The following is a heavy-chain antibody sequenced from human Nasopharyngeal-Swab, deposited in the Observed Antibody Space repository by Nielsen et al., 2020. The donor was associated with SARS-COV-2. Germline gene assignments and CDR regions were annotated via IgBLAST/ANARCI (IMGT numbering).Heavy chain of an antibody. CDR3: ARALLDYGDSGAEER. Sequence: SETLSLTCTVSGGSISSYYWTWIRQPAGKGLEWIGRIYTSGSTNYNPSLKSRVSMSVDTSKNQFSLKLSSVTAADTAVYYCARALLDYGDSGAEERWGQGALVTVSS. V-gene: IGHV4-4*07. J-gene: IGHJ4*02. CDR2: IYTSGST. D-gene: IGHD4-17*01. CDR1: GGSISSYY.